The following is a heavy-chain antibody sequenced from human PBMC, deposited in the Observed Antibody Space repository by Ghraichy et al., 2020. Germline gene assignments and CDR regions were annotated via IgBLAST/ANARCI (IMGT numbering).Heavy chain of an antibody. D-gene: IGHD2-2*01. CDR2: ITGSGGGST. J-gene: IGHJ3*01. CDR3: AKDRAVVVPVVPDAFDV. V-gene: IGHV3-23*01. Sequence: GGSLRLSCVASGFPFSTYAMSWVRQAPGKGLEWVSGITGSGGGSTYYVDSVKGRFTITRDNSKSTVYLHMKSRRAEDTAVYFCAKDRAVVVPVVPDAFDVWGRGTMVTVSS. CDR1: GFPFSTYA.